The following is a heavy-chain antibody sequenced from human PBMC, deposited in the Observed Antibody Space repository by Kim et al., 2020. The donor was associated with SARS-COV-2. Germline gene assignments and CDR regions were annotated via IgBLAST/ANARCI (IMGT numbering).Heavy chain of an antibody. CDR1: GGSFSGYY. V-gene: IGHV4-34*01. Sequence: SETLSLTCAVYGGSFSGYYWSWIRQPPGKGLEWIGEINHSGSTNYNPSLKSRVTISVDTSKNQFSLKLSSVTAADTAVYYCARKRGMTTVTTYIHYYYGMDVWGQGTTVTVSS. J-gene: IGHJ6*02. CDR3: ARKRGMTTVTTYIHYYYGMDV. D-gene: IGHD4-4*01. CDR2: INHSGST.